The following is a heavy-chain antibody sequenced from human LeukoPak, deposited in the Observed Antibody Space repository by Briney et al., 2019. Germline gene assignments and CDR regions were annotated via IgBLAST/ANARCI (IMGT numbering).Heavy chain of an antibody. V-gene: IGHV3-30*18. D-gene: IGHD6-13*01. Sequence: GRSLRLSCAASGFTFSSYGMHWVRQAPGKGLEWVAVISYDGSNKYYADSVKGRFTISRDNSKNTLYLQMNSLRAEDTAVYYCAKVGQQLVLDCWGQGTLVTVSS. CDR3: AKVGQQLVLDC. CDR2: ISYDGSNK. CDR1: GFTFSSYG. J-gene: IGHJ4*02.